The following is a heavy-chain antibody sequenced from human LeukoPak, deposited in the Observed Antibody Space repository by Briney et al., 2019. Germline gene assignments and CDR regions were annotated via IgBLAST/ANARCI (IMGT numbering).Heavy chain of an antibody. CDR3: ARGDDYKSTLFDY. CDR1: GGSISSYY. J-gene: IGHJ4*02. CDR2: ISYSGTT. Sequence: PSETLSLTCTVSGGSISSYYWNWIRQPPGKGLEWIGYISYSGTTNYNPSLKSRVTLSVDTSKKQFSLKLTSATAADTAVYYCARGDDYKSTLFDYWGQGTLVTVSS. D-gene: IGHD5-12*01. V-gene: IGHV4-59*01.